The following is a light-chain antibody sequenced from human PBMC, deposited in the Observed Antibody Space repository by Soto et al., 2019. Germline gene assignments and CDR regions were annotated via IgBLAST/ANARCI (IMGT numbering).Light chain of an antibody. CDR1: RGCFHSPNNKNY. CDR2: WAS. J-gene: IGKJ1*01. V-gene: IGKV4-1*01. CDR3: QQYLSLPRT. Sequence: SVITHSPDSLAVCLCDRATVDCKSSRGCFHSPNNKNYLAWYQQKPGQPPKLLIYWASTRESGVPDRFSGSGSGTDFSLTITSLQAEDVAVYYCQQYLSLPRTFGHGTKVDIK.